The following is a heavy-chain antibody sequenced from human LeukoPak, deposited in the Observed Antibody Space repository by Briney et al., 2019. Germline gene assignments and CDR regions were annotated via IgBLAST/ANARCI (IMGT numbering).Heavy chain of an antibody. CDR1: GFTFSTYA. J-gene: IGHJ4*02. V-gene: IGHV3-23*01. CDR3: AKDPSCSSASCRPDY. CDR2: ISGSGGST. Sequence: GGSLRLSCAASGFTFSTYAMSWVRQAPGKGLEWVSGISGSGGSTYYADSVKGRFTISRDNSKNTLYLQMNSLRAEDTAVYYCAKDPSCSSASCRPDYWGQGTLVTVSS. D-gene: IGHD2-2*01.